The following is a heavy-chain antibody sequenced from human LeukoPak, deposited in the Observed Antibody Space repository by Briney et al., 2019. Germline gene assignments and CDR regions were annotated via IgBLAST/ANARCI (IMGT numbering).Heavy chain of an antibody. Sequence: GGSLRLSCAASGFTFDDYAMHWVRQAPGKGLEWVSGISWNSGSIGYADSVKGRFTISRDSAKNTVYLQMNNLRAEDTAVYYCVSFYETYWGRGTLVTVSS. CDR1: GFTFDDYA. CDR3: VSFYETY. J-gene: IGHJ4*02. D-gene: IGHD2-2*01. CDR2: ISWNSGSI. V-gene: IGHV3-9*01.